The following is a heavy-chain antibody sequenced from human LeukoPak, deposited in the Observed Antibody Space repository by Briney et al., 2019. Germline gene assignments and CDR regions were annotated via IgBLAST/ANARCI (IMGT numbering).Heavy chain of an antibody. V-gene: IGHV3-53*05. CDR3: AKDHQWELTEGYFDY. CDR1: GFTVSSNY. Sequence: GGSLRLSCAASGFTVSSNYMSWVRQAPGKGLEWVSVIYSGGSTYYADSVKGRFTISRDNPKNTLYLQMNSLRAEDTAVYYCAKDHQWELTEGYFDYWGQGTLVTVSS. D-gene: IGHD1-26*01. J-gene: IGHJ4*02. CDR2: IYSGGST.